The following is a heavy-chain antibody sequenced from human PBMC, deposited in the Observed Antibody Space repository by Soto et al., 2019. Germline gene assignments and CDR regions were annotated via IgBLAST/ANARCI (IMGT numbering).Heavy chain of an antibody. CDR2: ISYDGSNK. V-gene: IGHV3-30*18. D-gene: IGHD2-2*01. J-gene: IGHJ6*02. Sequence: PGGSLRLSCAASGFTFSSYGMHWVRQAPGKGLEWVAVISYDGSNKYYADSVKGRFTISRDNSKNTLYLQMNSLRAEDTAVYYCAKVLCQRGYYYYGMDVWGQGTTVTVSS. CDR3: AKVLCQRGYYYYGMDV. CDR1: GFTFSSYG.